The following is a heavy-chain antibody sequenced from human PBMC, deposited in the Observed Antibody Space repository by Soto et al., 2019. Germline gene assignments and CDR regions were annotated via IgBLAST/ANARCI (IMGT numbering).Heavy chain of an antibody. D-gene: IGHD6-19*01. V-gene: IGHV4-59*01. CDR2: ISDSGTT. Sequence: QVQLQESGPGLVKPSETLSLTCTVSGGSIRSDYWSWLRQPPGKALECIGYISDSGTTNCSPSLKIRVSISVDPSKIPVSLRLSSVTAADTAVYYCARARSMAGQMRTDYWGQGTLVTVSS. CDR1: GGSIRSDY. J-gene: IGHJ4*02. CDR3: ARARSMAGQMRTDY.